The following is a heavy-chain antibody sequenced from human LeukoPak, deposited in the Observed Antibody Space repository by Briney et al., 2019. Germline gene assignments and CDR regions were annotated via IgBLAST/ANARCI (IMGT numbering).Heavy chain of an antibody. CDR2: ISSSTSVV. Sequence: GGSLRLSCAASGFTFSSYSMSWVRQAPGKGLDCISSISSSTSVVNYTDSVRGRFTISRDNAGNSLFLQMNSLRAEDTAVYYCAKAYNYYDSTDAFDIWGQGTMVTVSS. CDR1: GFTFSSYS. CDR3: AKAYNYYDSTDAFDI. V-gene: IGHV3-48*01. J-gene: IGHJ3*02. D-gene: IGHD3-22*01.